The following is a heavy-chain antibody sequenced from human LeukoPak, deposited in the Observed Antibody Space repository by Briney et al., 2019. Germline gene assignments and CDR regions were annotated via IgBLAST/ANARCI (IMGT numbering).Heavy chain of an antibody. D-gene: IGHD2-15*01. CDR1: GGSISSYY. Sequence: SETLSLTCTVSGGSISSYYWSWIRQPPGKGLEWIGYIYYSGSTNYNPSLKSRVTISVDTSKNQFSLKLSSVTAADTAMYYCARAFLVGYSPEEYFFDYWGQGTLVTVSS. V-gene: IGHV4-59*01. CDR2: IYYSGST. CDR3: ARAFLVGYSPEEYFFDY. J-gene: IGHJ4*02.